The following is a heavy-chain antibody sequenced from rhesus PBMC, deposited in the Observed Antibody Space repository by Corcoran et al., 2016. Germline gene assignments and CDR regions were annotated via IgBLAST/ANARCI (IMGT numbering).Heavy chain of an antibody. Sequence: QVHLQQWGDGLVQPSETLSLTCAVYGGSISGSSYWTCLRQPPGKGLEWIGYIHGNSANTNYSPSLKNRVTISKDTAKNQFSLRLTSVTAADTAVYYCVRDLSNRFDVWGPGVLVTVSS. J-gene: IGHJ5-1*01. CDR1: GGSISGSSY. V-gene: IGHV4-73*01. D-gene: IGHD4-23*01. CDR2: IHGNSANT. CDR3: VRDLSNRFDV.